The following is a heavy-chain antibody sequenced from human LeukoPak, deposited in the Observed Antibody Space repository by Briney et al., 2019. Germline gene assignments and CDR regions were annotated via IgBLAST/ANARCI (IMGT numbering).Heavy chain of an antibody. J-gene: IGHJ4*02. CDR2: IYYGGYT. CDR1: GGSISSNNYY. CDR3: QSRFLEWLLGY. V-gene: IGHV4-39*01. Sequence: SETLSLTCTVSGGSISSNNYYWGWIRQPPGKGLEWIGSIYYGGYTYYNPSLKSRVTISVDTSKNQFSLKLSSVTAADTAIYYCQSRFLEWLLGYWGQGTLVTVSS. D-gene: IGHD3-3*01.